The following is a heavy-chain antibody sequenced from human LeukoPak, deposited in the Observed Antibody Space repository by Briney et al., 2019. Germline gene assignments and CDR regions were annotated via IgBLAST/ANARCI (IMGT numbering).Heavy chain of an antibody. CDR2: ITGSGTCI. D-gene: IGHD1-26*01. J-gene: IGHJ6*03. Sequence: GGSLRLSCATSGFTFNNYNMNRVRQAPGRALEWVSSITGSGTCIFYADSVKGRFTISRDNAKNSLYLQMNSLGPEDTAVYYCARDPYSGNYGNYYYYYMDVWGKGTTVTISS. CDR3: ARDPYSGNYGNYYYYYMDV. CDR1: GFTFNNYN. V-gene: IGHV3-21*01.